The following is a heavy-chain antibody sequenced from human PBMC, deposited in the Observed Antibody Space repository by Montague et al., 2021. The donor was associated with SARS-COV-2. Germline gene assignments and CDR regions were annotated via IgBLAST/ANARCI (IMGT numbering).Heavy chain of an antibody. Sequence: SLRLSCAASGFTVSDNYMNWVRQAPGKGLEWVSVIYSGENKHYADSVKGRFTISRDNSKNTLYLQMNSLRADDTAMYYCARDKPGDYDGPGVFDMWGQGTMVTVSS. D-gene: IGHD3-22*01. CDR3: ARDKPGDYDGPGVFDM. CDR2: IYSGENK. CDR1: GFTVSDNY. V-gene: IGHV3-53*01. J-gene: IGHJ3*02.